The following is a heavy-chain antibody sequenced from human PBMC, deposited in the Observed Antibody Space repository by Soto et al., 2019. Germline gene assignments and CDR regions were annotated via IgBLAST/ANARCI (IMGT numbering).Heavy chain of an antibody. V-gene: IGHV1-69*13. D-gene: IGHD1-1*01. CDR2: IIPIIGTA. CDR1: GYTFTSYD. CDR3: ARDRQPDGIWTFDY. J-gene: IGHJ4*02. Sequence: GASVKVSCKASGYTFTSYDINWVRQATGQGLEWMGGIIPIIGTANYAQKFQGRVTMTADESTSTAYMELSSLRSEDTAVYYCARDRQPDGIWTFDYWGRGTLVTVSS.